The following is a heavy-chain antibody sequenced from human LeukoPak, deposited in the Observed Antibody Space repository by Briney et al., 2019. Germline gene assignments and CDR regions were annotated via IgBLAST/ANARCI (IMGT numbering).Heavy chain of an antibody. CDR1: GGSFSDYY. V-gene: IGHV4-34*01. J-gene: IGHJ4*02. D-gene: IGHD3-3*01. CDR2: INHSGST. CDR3: ARVGWSGLEIN. Sequence: PSETLSLTCAVYGGSFSDYYWSWIRQPPGKGLEWIGEINHSGSTNYNPSLKSRVTISVDTSKNQFSLKLSSVTAADTAVYYCARVGWSGLEINWGQGTLVTVSS.